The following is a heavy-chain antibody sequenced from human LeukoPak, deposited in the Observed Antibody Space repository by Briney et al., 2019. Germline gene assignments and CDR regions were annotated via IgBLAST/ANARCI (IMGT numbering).Heavy chain of an antibody. Sequence: PGGSLRLSCAASGFTFSSYAMHWVRQAPGKGLEWVAVISYDGSNKYYADSVKGRFTISRDNSKNTLYLQMNSLRAEDTAVYYCARDSGYRNNDYWGQGTLVTVSS. CDR2: ISYDGSNK. CDR3: ARDSGYRNNDY. J-gene: IGHJ4*02. D-gene: IGHD4-11*01. CDR1: GFTFSSYA. V-gene: IGHV3-30-3*01.